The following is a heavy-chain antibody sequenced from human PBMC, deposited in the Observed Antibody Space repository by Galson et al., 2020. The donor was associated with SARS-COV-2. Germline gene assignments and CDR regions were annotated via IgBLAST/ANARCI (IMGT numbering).Heavy chain of an antibody. CDR1: GGPISSHY. Sequence: SETLSLTCTVPGGPISSHYWTWIRQPPGKGLEWIGYIYYSGPNYNPSLRSRVTISEDTSKNQISLKLTSVTAADTAMYYCATVTSQYWYFDLWGRGTLVTVSS. D-gene: IGHD4-17*01. J-gene: IGHJ2*01. V-gene: IGHV4-59*08. CDR2: IYYSGP. CDR3: ATVTSQYWYFDL.